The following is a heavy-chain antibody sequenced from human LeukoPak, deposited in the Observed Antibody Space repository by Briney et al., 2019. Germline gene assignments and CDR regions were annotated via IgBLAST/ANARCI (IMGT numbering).Heavy chain of an antibody. CDR1: GYTFTGYY. CDR3: AREGSSGYNNWFDP. J-gene: IGHJ5*02. Sequence: ASVKVSCKASGYTFTGYYMHWVRQAPGQGLEWMGRIIPIFGTANYAQKFQGRVTITTDESTSTAYMELSSLRSEGTAVYYCAREGSSGYNNWFDPWGQGTLVTVSS. CDR2: IIPIFGTA. D-gene: IGHD3-22*01. V-gene: IGHV1-69*05.